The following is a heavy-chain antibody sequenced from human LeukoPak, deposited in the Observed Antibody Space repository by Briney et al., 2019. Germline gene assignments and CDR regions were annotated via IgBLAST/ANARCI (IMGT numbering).Heavy chain of an antibody. D-gene: IGHD3-16*01. CDR2: IWIDGTTK. CDR3: VKEGDTDY. J-gene: IGHJ4*02. V-gene: IGHV3-33*06. CDR1: GFSISTSG. Sequence: GGSLRLSCAASGFSISTSGMHWVRQAPGKGLEWVAVIWIDGTTKFYEDSVKGRFTVSRDTSENTLYLQMNSLGAEDTAVYYCVKEGDTDYWGQGTLVTVSS.